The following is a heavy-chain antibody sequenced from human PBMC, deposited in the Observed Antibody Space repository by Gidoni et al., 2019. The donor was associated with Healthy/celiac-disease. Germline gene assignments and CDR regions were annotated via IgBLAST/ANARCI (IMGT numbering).Heavy chain of an antibody. Sequence: EVQLVESGGGLVQPGGSLRLSCAASGFTFGSYWMSWVRQAPGKGLEWVANIKQDGSEKYYVDSVKGRFTISRDNAKNSLYLQMNSLRAEDTAVYYCAREFGGDPAYSSGWIDYWGQGTLVTVSS. V-gene: IGHV3-7*05. CDR1: GFTFGSYW. CDR3: AREFGGDPAYSSGWIDY. CDR2: IKQDGSEK. D-gene: IGHD6-19*01. J-gene: IGHJ4*02.